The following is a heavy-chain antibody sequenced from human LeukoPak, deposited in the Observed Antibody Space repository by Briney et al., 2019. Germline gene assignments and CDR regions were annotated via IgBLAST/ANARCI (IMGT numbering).Heavy chain of an antibody. CDR2: IYYSGST. J-gene: IGHJ6*04. CDR1: GGSISSYY. V-gene: IGHV4-59*01. D-gene: IGHD6-19*01. CDR3: ASSGSGWFYYYYGMDV. Sequence: SETLSLTCTVSGGSISSYYWSWIRQPPGKGLEWIEYIYYSGSTNYNPTLKSRVTISVDTSKNQFSLKLSSVTAADTAVYYCASSGSGWFYYYYGMDVWGKGTTVTVSS.